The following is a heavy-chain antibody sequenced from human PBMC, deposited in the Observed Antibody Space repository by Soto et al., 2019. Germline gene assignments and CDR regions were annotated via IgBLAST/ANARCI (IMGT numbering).Heavy chain of an antibody. D-gene: IGHD2-15*01. Sequence: ASVKVSCKASGYTFTNYAMHWVRQAPGQRLEWMGWINAGNGNTKYSQKFQGRVTITRDTSASTAYMELSSLRSEDTAVYYCSRFCSGGSCAASSAIWGQGTMVTVSS. V-gene: IGHV1-3*01. CDR3: SRFCSGGSCAASSAI. CDR2: INAGNGNT. CDR1: GYTFTNYA. J-gene: IGHJ3*02.